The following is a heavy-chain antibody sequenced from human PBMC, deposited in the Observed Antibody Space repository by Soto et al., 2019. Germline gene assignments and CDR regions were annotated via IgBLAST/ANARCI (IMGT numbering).Heavy chain of an antibody. D-gene: IGHD3-10*01. V-gene: IGHV1-8*01. CDR1: GYTFTSYD. Sequence: ASVKVSCKASGYTFTSYDINWVRQATGQGLEWMGWMNPNSGNTGYAQKFQGRVTMTRNTSISTAYMELSSLRSEDTAVYYCARVRYYGSGSYYTFPGYYYYMDVWGKGTTVTVSS. CDR3: ARVRYYGSGSYYTFPGYYYYMDV. J-gene: IGHJ6*03. CDR2: MNPNSGNT.